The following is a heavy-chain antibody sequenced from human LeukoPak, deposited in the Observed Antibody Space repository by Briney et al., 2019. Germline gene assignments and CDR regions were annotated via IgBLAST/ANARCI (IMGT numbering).Heavy chain of an antibody. D-gene: IGHD6-19*01. J-gene: IGHJ4*02. Sequence: SQTLSLTCTVSGGSISSGDYYWSWIRQPPGKGLEWIGYIYYSGSTYYNPSLKSRVTISVDTSKNQFSLKLSSVTAADTAVYYCAREVHSSGWYGIDYWGQGTLVTVSS. V-gene: IGHV4-30-4*08. CDR3: AREVHSSGWYGIDY. CDR1: GGSISSGDYY. CDR2: IYYSGST.